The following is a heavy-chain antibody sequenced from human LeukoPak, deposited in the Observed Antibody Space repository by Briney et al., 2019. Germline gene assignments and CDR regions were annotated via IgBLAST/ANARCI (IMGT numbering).Heavy chain of an antibody. V-gene: IGHV3-23*01. CDR1: GFTFSSYA. D-gene: IGHD4-11*01. CDR2: ISGSGTNT. J-gene: IGHJ4*02. CDR3: AAMTSVTTGDY. Sequence: SGGSLRLSCAASGFTFSSYAMNWVRQAPGKGLEWVSGISGSGTNTDYIDSVKGRFTISRDNSKNTLYLQMNSLRAEDTAVYYCAAMTSVTTGDYWGQGTLVTVSS.